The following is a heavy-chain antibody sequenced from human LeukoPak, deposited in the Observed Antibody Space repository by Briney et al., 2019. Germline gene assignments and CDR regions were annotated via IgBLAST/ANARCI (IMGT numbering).Heavy chain of an antibody. CDR2: IIPIFGTA. V-gene: IGHV1-69*13. J-gene: IGHJ6*02. Sequence: SVKVSCKASGGTFSSYAISWVRQAPGQGLEWMGGIIPIFGTANYAQKFQGRVTITADESTSTAYMELSSLRSEDTAVYYCARSPSYSSGWYATPYYYYYGMDVWGQGTTVTVSS. CDR3: ARSPSYSSGWYATPYYYYYGMDV. D-gene: IGHD6-19*01. CDR1: GGTFSSYA.